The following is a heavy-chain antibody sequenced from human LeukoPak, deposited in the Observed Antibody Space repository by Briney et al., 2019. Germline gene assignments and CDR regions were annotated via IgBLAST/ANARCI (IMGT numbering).Heavy chain of an antibody. CDR1: GFTFSSYS. CDR2: ISSSSSYI. J-gene: IGHJ4*02. V-gene: IGHV3-21*01. CDR3: ARDCSSTSCYDY. Sequence: GGSLRLSCAASGFTFSSYSMNWVRQAPGKGLEWVSSISSSSSYIYYADSVKGRFTISRDNAKNSLYLQMNSLRAEDTAVYYCARDCSSTSCYDYWGQGTLVTVSS. D-gene: IGHD2-2*01.